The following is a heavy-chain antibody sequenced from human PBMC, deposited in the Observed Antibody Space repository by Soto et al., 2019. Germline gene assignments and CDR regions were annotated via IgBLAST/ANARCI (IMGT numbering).Heavy chain of an antibody. D-gene: IGHD3-3*01. V-gene: IGHV1-18*01. Sequence: ASVKVSCKASGYTFTSYGISWVRQAPGQGLEWMGWISAYNGNTNYAQKLQGRVTMTTDTSTSTAYMELRSLRSDDTAVYYCARGRGHYDFWSGYYLDAFDIWGQGTMVTVSS. CDR1: GYTFTSYG. CDR2: ISAYNGNT. J-gene: IGHJ3*02. CDR3: ARGRGHYDFWSGYYLDAFDI.